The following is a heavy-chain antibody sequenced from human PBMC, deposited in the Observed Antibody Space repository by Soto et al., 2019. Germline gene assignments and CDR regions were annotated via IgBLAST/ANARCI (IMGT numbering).Heavy chain of an antibody. V-gene: IGHV1-24*01. CDR3: ATSKAIAVAAPVHC. Sequence: VASVKVSCKVSGYTLTELSMHWVRQAPGKGLEWMGGFDPEDGETIYAQKFQGRVTMTEDTSTDTAYMELSSLRSEDTAVYYCATSKAIAVAAPVHCWGQGTLVTVSS. D-gene: IGHD6-19*01. CDR2: FDPEDGET. CDR1: GYTLTELS. J-gene: IGHJ4*02.